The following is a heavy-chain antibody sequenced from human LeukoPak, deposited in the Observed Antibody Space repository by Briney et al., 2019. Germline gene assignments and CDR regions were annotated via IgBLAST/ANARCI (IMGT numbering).Heavy chain of an antibody. V-gene: IGHV4-39*07. CDR2: IDYSGST. CDR1: GGSIISTTYY. Sequence: SETLSLTCTVSGGSIISTTYYWGWIRQPPGEGLEWIGSIDYSGSTYYNPSLKSRVTISVDTSKNQFSLNLSSVTAADTAVYSCARASGSSWYERRLHAYYYYMDVWGKGTTVTVS. CDR3: ARASGSSWYERRLHAYYYYMDV. J-gene: IGHJ6*03. D-gene: IGHD6-13*01.